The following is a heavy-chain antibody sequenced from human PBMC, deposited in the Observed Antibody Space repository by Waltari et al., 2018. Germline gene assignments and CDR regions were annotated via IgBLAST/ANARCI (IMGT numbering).Heavy chain of an antibody. CDR1: FTFSSYA. D-gene: IGHD3-10*01. CDR3: ARDRPYYYGSGPFDY. CDR2: ISYDGSNK. J-gene: IGHJ4*02. Sequence: FTFSSYAMHWVRQAPGKGLEWVAVISYDGSNKYYADSVKGRFTISRDNSKNTLYLQMNSLRAEDTAVYYCARDRPYYYGSGPFDYWGQGTLVTVSS. V-gene: IGHV3-30-3*01.